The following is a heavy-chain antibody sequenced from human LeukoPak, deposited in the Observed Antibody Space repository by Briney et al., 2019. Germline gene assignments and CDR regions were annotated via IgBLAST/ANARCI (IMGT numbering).Heavy chain of an antibody. V-gene: IGHV3-48*01. Sequence: PGGSLRLSCAASGFTFSSYSMNWVRQAPGKGLEWVSYISSSSSTIYYADSVKGRFTISRDNAKNSLYLQMNSLRAEDTAVYYCARDIVDCSSISCYSNWFDPWGQGTLVTVSS. CDR3: ARDIVDCSSISCYSNWFDP. CDR1: GFTFSSYS. CDR2: ISSSSSTI. J-gene: IGHJ5*02. D-gene: IGHD2-2*02.